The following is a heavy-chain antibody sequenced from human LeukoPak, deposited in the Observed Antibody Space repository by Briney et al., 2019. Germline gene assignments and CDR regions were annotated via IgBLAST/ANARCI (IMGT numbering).Heavy chain of an antibody. Sequence: GGSLRLSCAASGFTFSDYYMSWIRQAPGKGLEWVSYISSSGSTIYYADSVKGRFSISRDNSKNTLYLQMNSLNVEDTAIYFCAEDVVANYYAYDGMDVWGQGTTVTVSS. J-gene: IGHJ6*02. CDR2: ISSSGSTI. CDR3: AEDVVANYYAYDGMDV. CDR1: GFTFSDYY. V-gene: IGHV3-11*04. D-gene: IGHD2-15*01.